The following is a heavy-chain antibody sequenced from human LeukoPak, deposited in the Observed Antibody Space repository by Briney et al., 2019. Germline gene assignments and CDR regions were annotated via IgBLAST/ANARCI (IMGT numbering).Heavy chain of an antibody. V-gene: IGHV4-39*07. CDR1: GGSISSSSYY. D-gene: IGHD3-10*01. CDR2: IYYSGST. J-gene: IGHJ5*02. Sequence: SETLSLTCTVSGGSISSSSYYWGWIRQPPGKGLEWIGSIYYSGSTYYNPSLKSRVTISVDTSKNQSSLKLSSVTAADTAVYYCARASVDFYGSGSIQPWGQGTLVTVSS. CDR3: ARASVDFYGSGSIQP.